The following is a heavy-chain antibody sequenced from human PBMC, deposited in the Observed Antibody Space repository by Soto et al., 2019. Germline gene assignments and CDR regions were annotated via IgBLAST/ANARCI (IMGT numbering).Heavy chain of an antibody. CDR2: INPNGGDT. CDR1: GYTFTSYY. Sequence: QVQLVQSGAEVKKTGASVKVSCKASGYTFTSYYMHWVRQAPGLGLEWMGIINPNGGDTSYVQKFQGRVTVTRDTSTSTVYMELSSLRSEDTAVYYCALGGLDFWGQGTMVTVSS. J-gene: IGHJ3*01. CDR3: ALGGLDF. D-gene: IGHD2-15*01. V-gene: IGHV1-46*01.